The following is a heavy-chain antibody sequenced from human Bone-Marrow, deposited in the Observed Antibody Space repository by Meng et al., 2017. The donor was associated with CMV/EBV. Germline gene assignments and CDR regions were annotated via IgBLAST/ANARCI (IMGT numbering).Heavy chain of an antibody. D-gene: IGHD6-25*01. Sequence: GESLKISCAASGFTFSGSAMHWVRQASGKGLEWVGRIRSKANSYATAYAASVKGRFTISRDESKNTAYMQMNSLKTEDTAVYYCTRHVGSSGDRAFDIWGQGTMVTVSS. V-gene: IGHV3-73*01. CDR1: GFTFSGSA. CDR3: TRHVGSSGDRAFDI. J-gene: IGHJ3*02. CDR2: IRSKANSYAT.